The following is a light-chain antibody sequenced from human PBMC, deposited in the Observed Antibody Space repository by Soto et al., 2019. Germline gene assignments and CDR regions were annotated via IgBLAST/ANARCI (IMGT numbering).Light chain of an antibody. Sequence: QSALTQPASVSGSPGQSITISCTGTSSDVGGYNYVSWYQQHPGKAPKRMIYEVSNRHSGVSNRFSGSKSGNTASLTISGIQAEDEAEYYCSSYTSSSIDYVFGTGTKLTVL. J-gene: IGLJ1*01. CDR3: SSYTSSSIDYV. CDR2: EVS. V-gene: IGLV2-14*01. CDR1: SSDVGGYNY.